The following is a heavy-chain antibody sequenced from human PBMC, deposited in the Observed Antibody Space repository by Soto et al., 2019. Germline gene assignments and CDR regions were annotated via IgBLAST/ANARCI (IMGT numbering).Heavy chain of an antibody. D-gene: IGHD3-22*01. J-gene: IGHJ4*02. CDR2: IYPGGSDT. CDR3: ARRSYSYDSSGYYYCFDY. Sequence: PGESLKISCKGSGYSFTSYWMGCVRQMPGKGLEWMGIIYPGGSDTRYSPSFQGQVTISADKSISTAYLQWSSLKASDTAMYYCARRSYSYDSSGYYYCFDYWGQGTLVTVSS. V-gene: IGHV5-51*01. CDR1: GYSFTSYW.